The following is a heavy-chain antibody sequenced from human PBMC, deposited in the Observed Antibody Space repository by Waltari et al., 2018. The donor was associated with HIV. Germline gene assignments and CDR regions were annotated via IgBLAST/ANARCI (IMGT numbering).Heavy chain of an antibody. J-gene: IGHJ3*02. CDR1: CVSILTTSYY. D-gene: IGHD5-18*01. CDR2: IYFIGTT. CDR3: ARHSFYGIQLWLPKFTQNAFDI. V-gene: IGHV4-39*01. Sequence: QLHLHDSVPGLSKPSETLSLTCTVLCVSILTTSYYLGWIPQPPCMWLEWIVSIYFIGTTFYNPSLRGRVTISVETSKNQLYLRLNSVTAADTAVYYCARHSFYGIQLWLPKFTQNAFDIWGQGTMVTVSS.